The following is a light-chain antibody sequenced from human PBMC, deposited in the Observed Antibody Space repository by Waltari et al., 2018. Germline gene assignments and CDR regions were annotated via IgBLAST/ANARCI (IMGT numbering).Light chain of an antibody. J-gene: IGLJ2*01. CDR3: SSYTSSSTLV. V-gene: IGLV2-14*01. CDR2: EVS. Sequence: QSALTQPASVSGSPGQSITISCTGTSSDVGGYNYVYWYQQHPGKAPNLMIYEVSNRPSVFSNSFSGPMSCNTASRTISGLQAEGEADYYCSSYTSSSTLVFGGGTKLTVL. CDR1: SSDVGGYNY.